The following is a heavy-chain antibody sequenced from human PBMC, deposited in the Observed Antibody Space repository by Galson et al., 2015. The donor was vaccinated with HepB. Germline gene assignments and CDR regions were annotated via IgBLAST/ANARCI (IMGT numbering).Heavy chain of an antibody. Sequence: SLRLSCAASGFTFSSYGMHWVRQAPGKGLEWVAVISYDGSNKYYADSVKGRFTISRDNSKNTLYLQMNSLRAEDTAVYYCAKDLSRWGSCFDYWGQGTLVTVSS. V-gene: IGHV3-30*18. CDR1: GFTFSSYG. J-gene: IGHJ4*02. D-gene: IGHD3-16*01. CDR2: ISYDGSNK. CDR3: AKDLSRWGSCFDY.